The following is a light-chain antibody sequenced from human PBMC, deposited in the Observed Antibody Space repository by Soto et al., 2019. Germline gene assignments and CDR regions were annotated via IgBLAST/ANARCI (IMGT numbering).Light chain of an antibody. J-gene: IGLJ2*01. CDR3: SSYTTTSTCV. V-gene: IGLV2-14*03. CDR2: DVS. CDR1: GTNLGGYNF. Sequence: QSVLTQPASVSGSPGQSITISCTGIGTNLGGYNFISWFQLRPDKAPKLIIFDVSSRPSGVSDRFSGSKSGNTASLTISGLQAEDEADYYCSSYTTTSTCVFGGGTKLTVL.